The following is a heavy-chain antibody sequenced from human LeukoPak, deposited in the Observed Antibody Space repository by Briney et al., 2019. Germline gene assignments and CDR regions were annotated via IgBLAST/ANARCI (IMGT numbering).Heavy chain of an antibody. V-gene: IGHV1-18*01. CDR2: ISAYNGNT. CDR3: ARDITPDIVVVPAGGYYYYYMDV. CDR1: GYTFTSYG. D-gene: IGHD2-2*01. J-gene: IGHJ6*03. Sequence: GASVKVSCKASGYTFTSYGISWVRQAPGQGLEWMGWISAYNGNTNYAQKLQGRVTMTTDTSTSTAYMELRSLRSDDTAVYYCARDITPDIVVVPAGGYYYYYMDVWGKGTTVTVSS.